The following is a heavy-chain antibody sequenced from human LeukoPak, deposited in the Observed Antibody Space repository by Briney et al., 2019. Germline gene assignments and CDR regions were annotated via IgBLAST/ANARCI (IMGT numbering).Heavy chain of an antibody. CDR3: ARAKIGAARGQWFDP. Sequence: ASVKVSSKASGYTFTGYYMHWVRQAPGQGLEWMGWINPNSGGTNYAQKFQGRVTMTRDTSISTAYMELSRLRSDDTAVYYCARAKIGAARGQWFDPWGQGTLVTVSS. V-gene: IGHV1-2*02. D-gene: IGHD6-13*01. J-gene: IGHJ5*02. CDR2: INPNSGGT. CDR1: GYTFTGYY.